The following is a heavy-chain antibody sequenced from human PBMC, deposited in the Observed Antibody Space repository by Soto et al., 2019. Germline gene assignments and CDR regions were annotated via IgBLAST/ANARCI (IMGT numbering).Heavy chain of an antibody. V-gene: IGHV1-3*01. D-gene: IGHD4-17*01. CDR2: INAGNGNT. J-gene: IGHJ2*01. CDR3: ARRTNEVTTSPSDWYFAF. Sequence: QVQFVQSGAEVKKPGASVKVSCKASGYIFTNYAIHWVRQAPGQSLEWMGWINAGNGNTKYSQNFQGRVTISRDTSASPAYMVLGSLTSEDAAVYYCARRTNEVTTSPSDWYFAFGGRGTLVTVSS. CDR1: GYIFTNYA.